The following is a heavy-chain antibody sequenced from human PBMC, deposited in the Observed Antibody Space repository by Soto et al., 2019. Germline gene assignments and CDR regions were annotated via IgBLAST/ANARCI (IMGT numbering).Heavy chain of an antibody. CDR3: ARQIAATGTAGTFDY. Sequence: QVQLQQSGPGLVKPSQTLSLTCAISGDSVSSNSAAWTCIRQSPSRGLEWLGRTYYRSTWSNDYAISVKSRITINPDTSNNQFSLHLNSVTPEDTAVYYCARQIAATGTAGTFDYWGQGTLVTVSS. J-gene: IGHJ4*02. CDR1: GDSVSSNSAA. D-gene: IGHD6-13*01. V-gene: IGHV6-1*01. CDR2: TYYRSTWSN.